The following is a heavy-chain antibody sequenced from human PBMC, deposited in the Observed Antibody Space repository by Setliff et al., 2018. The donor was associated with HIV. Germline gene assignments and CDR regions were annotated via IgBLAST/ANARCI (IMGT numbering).Heavy chain of an antibody. J-gene: IGHJ6*03. V-gene: IGHV1-69*10. D-gene: IGHD3-22*01. CDR2: IIPILGIA. Sequence: ASVKVSCKASGGTFSSYAINWVRQAPGQGLEWMGGIIPILGIANYAQKFQGRVTITADKSTSTAYMELSSLRSEDTAVYYCARSELDSGNGYFDYYSYYLDAWGKGTTVTVSS. CDR3: ARSELDSGNGYFDYYSYYLDA. CDR1: GGTFSSYA.